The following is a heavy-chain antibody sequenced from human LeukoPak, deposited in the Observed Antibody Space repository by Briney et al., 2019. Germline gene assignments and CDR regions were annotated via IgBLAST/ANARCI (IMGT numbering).Heavy chain of an antibody. CDR2: IFGNGSTT. CDR3: ARGGLCAADCYSAPY. V-gene: IGHV3-23*01. D-gene: IGHD2-21*02. CDR1: GFTFNQYA. Sequence: TGGSLRLSCAASGFTFNQYAMNWVRQAPGKGLEWASGIFGNGSTTYYADSVKGRFTISRDNSKNTLYLQMNSLRVEDTALYYCARGGLCAADCYSAPYWGQGTLVTVSS. J-gene: IGHJ4*02.